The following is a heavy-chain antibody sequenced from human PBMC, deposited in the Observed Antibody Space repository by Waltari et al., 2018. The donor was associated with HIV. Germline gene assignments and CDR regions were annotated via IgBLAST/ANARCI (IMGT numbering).Heavy chain of an antibody. Sequence: QLQLQESGPGLVKPSETLSLTCTVSGGSISSSSYYWGWLRQPPGKGLEWIGSIYYSGSTYYNPSLKSRVTISVDTSKNQFSLKLSSVTAADTAVYYCARHETRGPYSSSFGYWGQGTLVTVSS. D-gene: IGHD6-13*01. V-gene: IGHV4-39*01. CDR1: GGSISSSSYY. CDR2: IYYSGST. J-gene: IGHJ4*02. CDR3: ARHETRGPYSSSFGY.